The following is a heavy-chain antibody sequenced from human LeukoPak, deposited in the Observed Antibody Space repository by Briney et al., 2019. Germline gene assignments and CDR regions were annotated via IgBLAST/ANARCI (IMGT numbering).Heavy chain of an antibody. J-gene: IGHJ5*02. CDR2: IYPGDSDT. CDR3: ARTGYSSSWYKYSNWFDP. V-gene: IGHV5-51*03. D-gene: IGHD6-13*01. Sequence: KPGESLKISCKGSGYSFTSYWIGWVRQMPGKGLEWMGIIYPGDSDTRYSPSFQGQVTISADKSISTAYLQWSSLKASDTAMYYCARTGYSSSWYKYSNWFDPWGQGTLVTVSP. CDR1: GYSFTSYW.